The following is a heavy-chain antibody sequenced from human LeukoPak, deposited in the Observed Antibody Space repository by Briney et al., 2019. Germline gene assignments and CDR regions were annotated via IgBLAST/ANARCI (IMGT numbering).Heavy chain of an antibody. CDR2: IYYSGST. CDR1: GGSISSYY. D-gene: IGHD2/OR15-2a*01. CDR3: AGHHPRNTVDF. V-gene: IGHV4-59*08. Sequence: TSETLSLTCTVSGGSISSYYWSWIRQPPGKGLEWIGYIYYSGSTNYNPSLKSRVTISVDTSKNQFSLKLSSVTAADTAVYYCAGHHPRNTVDFWGQGTLVTVSS. J-gene: IGHJ4*02.